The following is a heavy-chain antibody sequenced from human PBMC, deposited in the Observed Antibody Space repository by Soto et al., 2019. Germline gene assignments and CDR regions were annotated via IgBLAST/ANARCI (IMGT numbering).Heavy chain of an antibody. J-gene: IGHJ4*02. D-gene: IGHD3-10*01. V-gene: IGHV3-33*01. CDR2: IWFDGSNK. CDR3: ARANYYGSPGDFDY. CDR1: GFTFSRYG. Sequence: PGGSLRLSCAASGFTFSRYGMHWVRQAPGKGLEWVAVIWFDGSNKYYADSVKGRFTISRDNSKNTLYLQMNSLRAEDTAVYYCARANYYGSPGDFDYWGQGTLVTVSS.